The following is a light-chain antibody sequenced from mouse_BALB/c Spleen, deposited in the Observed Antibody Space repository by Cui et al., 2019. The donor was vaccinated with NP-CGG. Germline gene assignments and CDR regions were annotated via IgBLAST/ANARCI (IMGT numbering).Light chain of an antibody. V-gene: IGLV1*01. CDR2: GTN. Sequence: QAVFTQESSLTTSPGETVTLTCRSNTGAVTTNNFANWVQEKPDHLFTGLIGGTNNRAPGVPARFSGSLIGDKAALTITGAQTEDEAIYFCALWYSNHWVFGGGTKLTVL. CDR3: ALWYSNHWV. CDR1: TGAVTTNNF. J-gene: IGLJ1*01.